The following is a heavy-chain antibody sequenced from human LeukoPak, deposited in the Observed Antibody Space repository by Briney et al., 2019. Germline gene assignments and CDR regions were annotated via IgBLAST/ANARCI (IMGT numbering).Heavy chain of an antibody. CDR3: ARSRLLLDY. CDR1: GYTFITYY. V-gene: IGHV1-46*01. Sequence: ASVRLSCKASGYTFITYYMHWVRQAPGQGLEWMGIINPSGGSTSYAQKFQGRATMAGDTSTSTVYMELSSLRSEDTAVYYCARSRLLLDYWGQGTLASVSS. J-gene: IGHJ4*02. CDR2: INPSGGST. D-gene: IGHD2-21*02.